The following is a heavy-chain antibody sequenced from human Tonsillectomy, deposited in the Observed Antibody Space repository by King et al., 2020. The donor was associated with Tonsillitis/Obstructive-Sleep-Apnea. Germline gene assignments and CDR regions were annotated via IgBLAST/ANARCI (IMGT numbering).Heavy chain of an antibody. V-gene: IGHV1-18*01. CDR1: GYTFTTYG. D-gene: IGHD1-26*01. Sequence: VQLVQSGAEVKKPGASVKVSCKASGYTFTTYGICWVRQAPGQGLEWMGWISAYNGNTNYAQKYQGRVTMTTDTSTSTAYMELRSLRSDDTAVYYCATSEGYRLNTLNNWFDPWGPGTLVTVSS. J-gene: IGHJ5*02. CDR3: ATSEGYRLNTLNNWFDP. CDR2: ISAYNGNT.